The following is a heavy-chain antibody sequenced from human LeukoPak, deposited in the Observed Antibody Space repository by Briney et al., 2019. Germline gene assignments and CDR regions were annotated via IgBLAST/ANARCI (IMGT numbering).Heavy chain of an antibody. Sequence: GGSLRLSCAASGFTLSSYWMSWVRQAPGKGLEWVSAISTSGKTKYYADVMKGLFTISRDNYKNTVHLQMNRRRAEDTAVYICAKDRYDYGKNDYFDNWGQGTLVTVSS. CDR2: ISTSGKTK. V-gene: IGHV3-23*01. CDR3: AKDRYDYGKNDYFDN. J-gene: IGHJ4*02. D-gene: IGHD3-16*01. CDR1: GFTLSSYW.